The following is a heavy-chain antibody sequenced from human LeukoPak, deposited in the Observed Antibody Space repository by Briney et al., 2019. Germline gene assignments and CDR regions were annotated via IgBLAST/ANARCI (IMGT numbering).Heavy chain of an antibody. CDR3: VRDFYGSFDY. D-gene: IGHD2/OR15-2a*01. Sequence: GGSLRLSCGTSGFTFSSYSMNWVGQAPGKGLEWVSYIDSSSTTIYYADSVKGRLTISRDNAKNSLYLQMNSLRDEDTAVYYCVRDFYGSFDYWGQGTLVTVSS. CDR2: IDSSSTTI. V-gene: IGHV3-48*02. CDR1: GFTFSSYS. J-gene: IGHJ4*02.